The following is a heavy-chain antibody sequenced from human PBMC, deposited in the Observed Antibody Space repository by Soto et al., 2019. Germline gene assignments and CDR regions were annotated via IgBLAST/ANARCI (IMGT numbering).Heavy chain of an antibody. CDR2: IYYSGST. V-gene: IGHV4-61*01. J-gene: IGHJ5*02. CDR1: GGSVSSGSYY. D-gene: IGHD4-17*01. CDR3: ARARASGHGYYGDGVRWFDP. Sequence: SETLSLTCTVSGGSVSSGSYYWSWIRQPPGKGLEWIGYIYYSGSTNYNPSLKSRVTISVDTSKNQFSLKLSSVTAADTAVYYCARARASGHGYYGDGVRWFDPWGQGTLVTVSS.